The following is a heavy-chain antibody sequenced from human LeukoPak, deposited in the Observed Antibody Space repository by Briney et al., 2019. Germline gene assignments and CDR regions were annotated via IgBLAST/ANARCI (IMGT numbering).Heavy chain of an antibody. D-gene: IGHD1-26*01. CDR3: ARVSGEPLDAFDI. CDR1: GYTFIGYY. Sequence: ASVKVSCKASGYTFIGYYIHWVRQAPGQGLEWMGWISAYNGNTNYAQKLQGRVTMTTDTSTSTAYMELRSLRSDDTAVYYCARVSGEPLDAFDIWGQGTMVTVSS. J-gene: IGHJ3*02. CDR2: ISAYNGNT. V-gene: IGHV1-18*04.